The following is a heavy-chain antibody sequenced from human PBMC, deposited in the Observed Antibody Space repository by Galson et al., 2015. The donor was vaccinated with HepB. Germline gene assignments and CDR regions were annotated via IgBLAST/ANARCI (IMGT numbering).Heavy chain of an antibody. CDR3: ATLSLEWRRCANNDY. D-gene: IGHD5-12*01. V-gene: IGHV3-30*02. J-gene: IGHJ4*02. CDR1: GFTLSSYD. Sequence: SLRLSCAASGFTLSSYDMHWVRQAPGKGLEWVAFIRLDGSYKYYAASVKGRFTISRGNSQNTLSLPMNSLRAADTALYYCATLSLEWRRCANNDYGGQGTLVTVSS. CDR2: IRLDGSYK.